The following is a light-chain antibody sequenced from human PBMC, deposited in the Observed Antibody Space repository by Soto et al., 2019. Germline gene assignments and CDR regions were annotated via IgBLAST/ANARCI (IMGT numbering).Light chain of an antibody. J-gene: IGKJ4*01. CDR3: QQYNSYSLT. V-gene: IGKV1-5*03. CDR1: QSISSW. CDR2: KAS. Sequence: DIQMTQSPSTLSASLGDRVTTTWGASQSISSWLAWYQQKPGKAPKLLIYKASSLESGVPSRFSGSGSGTEFNLTISSLQTDDFATYYCQQYNSYSLTFGGGTKVDIK.